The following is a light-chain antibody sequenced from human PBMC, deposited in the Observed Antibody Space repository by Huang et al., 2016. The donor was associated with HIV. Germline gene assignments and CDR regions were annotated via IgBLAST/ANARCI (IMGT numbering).Light chain of an antibody. Sequence: VLTQSPATLSWYPGERVTLSCRASQSVGSYIALYQQRPGQSPILLIYAVSNRATGTPVRFSGSGSGTDFTLTISSLESEDFAVYYCQQRSSGVSFGGGTKVQVK. CDR3: QQRSSGVS. CDR1: QSVGSY. V-gene: IGKV3-11*01. J-gene: IGKJ4*01. CDR2: AVS.